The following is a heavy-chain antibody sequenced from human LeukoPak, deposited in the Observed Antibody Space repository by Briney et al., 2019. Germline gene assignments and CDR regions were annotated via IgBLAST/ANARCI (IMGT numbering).Heavy chain of an antibody. Sequence: WESLKISCKGSGYSFTSYWIGWVRQMPGKGLEWMGIIYPGDSDTRYSPSFQGQVTISADKSISTAYLQWSSLKASDTAMYYCASLVWSGYYQYYFDYWGQGTLVTVSS. V-gene: IGHV5-51*01. CDR1: GYSFTSYW. CDR2: IYPGDSDT. D-gene: IGHD3-3*01. CDR3: ASLVWSGYYQYYFDY. J-gene: IGHJ4*02.